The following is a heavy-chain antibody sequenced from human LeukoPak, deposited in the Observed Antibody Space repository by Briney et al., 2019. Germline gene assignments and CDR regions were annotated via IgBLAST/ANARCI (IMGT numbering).Heavy chain of an antibody. V-gene: IGHV4-30-4*01. CDR2: IYYSGST. J-gene: IGHJ4*02. CDR3: ARLLGYCSGGSCCYFDY. Sequence: PSETLSLTCTVSGGSISSGDYYWSWIRQPPGKGLEWIGYIYYSGSTYYNPSLKSRVTISVDTSKNQFSLKLSSVTAADTAVYYCARLLGYCSGGSCCYFDYWGQGTLVTVSS. D-gene: IGHD2-15*01. CDR1: GGSISSGDYY.